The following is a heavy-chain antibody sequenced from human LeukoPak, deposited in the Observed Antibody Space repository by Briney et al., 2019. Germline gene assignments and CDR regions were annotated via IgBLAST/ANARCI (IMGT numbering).Heavy chain of an antibody. CDR3: ARTFSPFNWFDP. D-gene: IGHD2/OR15-2a*01. CDR2: INPNSGGT. CDR1: GYTFTGYY. J-gene: IGHJ5*02. V-gene: IGHV1-2*02. Sequence: ASVKVSCKASGYTFTGYYMYWVRQAPGQGLEWMGWINPNSGGTNYAQKFQGRVTMTRDTSISTAYMELSRLRSDDTAVYYCARTFSPFNWFDPWGQGTLVTVSS.